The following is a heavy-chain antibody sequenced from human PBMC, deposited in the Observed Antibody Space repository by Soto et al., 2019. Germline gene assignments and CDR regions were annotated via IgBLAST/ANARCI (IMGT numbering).Heavy chain of an antibody. CDR3: ARTRAGWFDP. CDR2: IYYSGST. CDR1: GGSISSSSYY. J-gene: IGHJ5*02. Sequence: QLQLQESGPGLVKPSETLSLTCTVSGGSISSSSYYWGWIRQPPGKGLEGIGSIYYSGSTYYNPSLTCRGALSADTSKNQSSLKLISVTAADTAVYYCARTRAGWFDPWGQGTLVTVSS. V-gene: IGHV4-39*01.